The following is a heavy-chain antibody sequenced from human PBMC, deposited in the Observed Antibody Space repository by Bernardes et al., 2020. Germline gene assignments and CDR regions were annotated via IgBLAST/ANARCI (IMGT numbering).Heavy chain of an antibody. J-gene: IGHJ4*02. CDR3: AKNLGLAS. CDR1: GFTFSDYW. Sequence: GSLRLSCAASGFTFSDYWMSWVRQSPGKGLEWVANINKDGSEKYYVDSVKGRFTISRDNAKNSLSLQMNSLRAEDTAVYYCAKNLGLASWGQGTLVTVSS. V-gene: IGHV3-7*01. CDR2: INKDGSEK.